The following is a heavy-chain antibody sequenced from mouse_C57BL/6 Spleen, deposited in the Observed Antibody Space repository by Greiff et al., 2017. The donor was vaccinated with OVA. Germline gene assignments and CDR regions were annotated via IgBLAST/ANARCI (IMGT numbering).Heavy chain of an antibody. CDR3: ARGSYYSNL. CDR1: GYTFTSYW. D-gene: IGHD2-5*01. J-gene: IGHJ2*01. Sequence: QVQLQQPGAELVRPGSSVKLSCKASGYTFTSYWMHWVKQRPIQGLEWIGNIDPSDSETHSNQKFKDKATLTVDKSSSTAYMQLSSLTSEDSAVYYCARGSYYSNLWGQGTTLTVSS. CDR2: IDPSDSET. V-gene: IGHV1-52*01.